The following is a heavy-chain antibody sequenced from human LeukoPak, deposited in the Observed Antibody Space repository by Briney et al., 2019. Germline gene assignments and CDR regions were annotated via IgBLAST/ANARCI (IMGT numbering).Heavy chain of an antibody. CDR3: ARGEVAPNWFDP. V-gene: IGHV4-59*01. CDR2: IYYSGST. CDR1: GGSISRYY. D-gene: IGHD5-12*01. Sequence: PSETLSLTCTVSGGSISRYYWSWIRQPPGKGLEWIGYIYYSGSTNYNPSLKNRVTISLETYKNQFSLRLYSMTPADTAVYYCARGEVAPNWFDPWGQGILVTVSS. J-gene: IGHJ5*02.